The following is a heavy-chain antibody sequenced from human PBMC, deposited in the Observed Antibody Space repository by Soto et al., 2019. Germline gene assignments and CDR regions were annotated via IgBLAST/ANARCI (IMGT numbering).Heavy chain of an antibody. V-gene: IGHV3-30*18. J-gene: IGHJ3*02. D-gene: IGHD2-15*01. Sequence: QVQLVESGGGVVQPGRSLRLSCAASGFTFSSYGMHWVRLAPGKGLEWVAVISYDGSNKYYADSVKGRFTISRDNSKNTLYLQMNSLRAEDTAVYYCAKSGGNSGFDIWGQGTMVTVSS. CDR3: AKSGGNSGFDI. CDR1: GFTFSSYG. CDR2: ISYDGSNK.